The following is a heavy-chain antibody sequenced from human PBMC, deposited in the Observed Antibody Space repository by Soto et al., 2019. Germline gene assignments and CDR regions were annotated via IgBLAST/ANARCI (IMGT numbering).Heavy chain of an antibody. J-gene: IGHJ4*02. Sequence: ASVKVSCKSSGYTFTSYAIHWVRQAPGQRLEWMGWINSGNGNKKYSQKFQGRLTITRDTSASTAYMELSSVRSQDTAVYYCARVLGVAKGDYWGQGTLVTVSS. D-gene: IGHD3-3*01. CDR1: GYTFTSYA. CDR2: INSGNGNK. V-gene: IGHV1-3*01. CDR3: ARVLGVAKGDY.